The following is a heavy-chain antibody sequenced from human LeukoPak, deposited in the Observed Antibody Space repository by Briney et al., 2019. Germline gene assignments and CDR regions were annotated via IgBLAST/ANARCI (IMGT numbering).Heavy chain of an antibody. CDR2: IYYTGST. J-gene: IGHJ4*02. Sequence: SETLSLTCTVSGASINSGAYSWGWIRQPPGKGLEWIALIYYTGSTFYNPSLKSRATMSVDTSNNQFSLKLTSVTAADAAMYYCVSQEASVDYYDSWGQGTLVTVYS. D-gene: IGHD2-21*01. CDR3: VSQEASVDYYDS. CDR1: GASINSGAYS. V-gene: IGHV4-39*01.